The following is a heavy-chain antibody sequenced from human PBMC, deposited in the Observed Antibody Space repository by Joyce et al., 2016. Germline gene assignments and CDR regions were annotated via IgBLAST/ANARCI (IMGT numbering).Heavy chain of an antibody. J-gene: IGHJ5*02. V-gene: IGHV3-30-3*01. CDR2: ISSDGSNK. CDR1: GFSFSQFS. Sequence: QVQLVESGGGVGQPGRSLPLSCAASGFSFSQFSMVWIRQVPGKGQEWAAVISSDGSNKYYAYSSKGRFLISRDNSKNTLNLQMTGLRSDDTGVYYCARGTTVTRMGNWFDPWGQGTLVTVSS. D-gene: IGHD4-17*01. CDR3: ARGTTVTRMGNWFDP.